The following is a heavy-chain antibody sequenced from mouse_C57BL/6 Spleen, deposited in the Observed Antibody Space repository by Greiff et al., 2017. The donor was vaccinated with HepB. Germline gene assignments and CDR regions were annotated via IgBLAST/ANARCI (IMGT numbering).Heavy chain of an antibody. J-gene: IGHJ4*01. V-gene: IGHV1-69*01. CDR3: ARGDYSKIYAMDY. CDR2: IDPSDSYT. Sequence: VQLQQPGAELVMPGASVKLSCKASGYTFTSYWMHWVKQRPGQGLEWIGEIDPSDSYTNYNQKFKGKSTLTVDKSSSTAYMQLSSLTSEDSAVYYCARGDYSKIYAMDYWGQGTSVTVSS. D-gene: IGHD2-5*01. CDR1: GYTFTSYW.